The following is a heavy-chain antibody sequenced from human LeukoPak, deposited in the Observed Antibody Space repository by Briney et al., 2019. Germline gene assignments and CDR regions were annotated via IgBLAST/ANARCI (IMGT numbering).Heavy chain of an antibody. Sequence: ASVKVSCKASGYTFTSYYTHWVRQAPGQGLEWMGIINPSGGSTSYAQKFQGRVTMTTDTSTSTAYMELRSLRSDDTAVYYCARDSAKVDYWGQGTLVTVSS. CDR1: GYTFTSYY. CDR3: ARDSAKVDY. V-gene: IGHV1-46*01. D-gene: IGHD6-25*01. J-gene: IGHJ4*02. CDR2: INPSGGST.